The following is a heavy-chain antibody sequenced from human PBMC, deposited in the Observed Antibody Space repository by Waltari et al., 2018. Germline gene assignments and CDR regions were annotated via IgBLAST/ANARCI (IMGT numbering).Heavy chain of an antibody. Sequence: EVQLVESGGGLVQPGGSLRLSCAASGFTVSSIFMTWVRQAPGKGLEWVSVIYSSGGTYYADSVKGRFTISRDNSKNTLYLQMNSLTAEDTAVYYCARDIGGDFDYWGQGTLVTVSS. CDR2: IYSSGGT. V-gene: IGHV3-66*02. CDR3: ARDIGGDFDY. CDR1: GFTVSSIF. D-gene: IGHD5-12*01. J-gene: IGHJ4*02.